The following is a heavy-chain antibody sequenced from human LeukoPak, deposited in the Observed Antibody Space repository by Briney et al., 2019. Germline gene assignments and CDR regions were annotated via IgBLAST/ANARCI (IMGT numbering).Heavy chain of an antibody. D-gene: IGHD1-26*01. V-gene: IGHV4-39*01. J-gene: IGHJ5*02. CDR3: VIVGATLDWFDP. CDR1: GGSISSSSYY. Sequence: TASETLSLTCTVSGGSISSSSYYWGWIRQPPGKGLEWIGSIYYSGSTYYNPSLKSRVTISVDTSKNQFSLKLSSVTAADTAVYYCVIVGATLDWFDPWGQGTLVTVSS. CDR2: IYYSGST.